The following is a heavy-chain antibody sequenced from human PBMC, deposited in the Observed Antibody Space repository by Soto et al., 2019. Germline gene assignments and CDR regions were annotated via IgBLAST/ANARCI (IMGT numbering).Heavy chain of an antibody. D-gene: IGHD5-12*01. CDR2: IDPKSGGT. J-gene: IGHJ4*02. CDR3: AKANSGDDDEFDY. CDR1: GYTLTGYY. V-gene: IGHV1-2*02. Sequence: ASVKVSCKTSGYTLTGYYMHWVRQAPGQGLEWMGWIDPKSGGTDYAQKFQGRVSMTRDTSSSSAYMELSSLRSDDTAVYYCAKANSGDDDEFDYWGQGTQVTVSS.